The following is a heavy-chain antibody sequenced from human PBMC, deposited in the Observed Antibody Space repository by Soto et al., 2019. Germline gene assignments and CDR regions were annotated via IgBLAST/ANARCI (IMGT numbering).Heavy chain of an antibody. D-gene: IGHD2-15*01. CDR1: GGSFSGYY. J-gene: IGHJ1*01. Sequence: PSETLSLTCAAYGGSFSGYYWSWIRQPPGKGLEWIGEINHSGITNYNPSLKSRVTISVDTSKNQFSLKLSSVTAADTAVYYCARGIYCSGGSCYPPRYFRHRGQGTMIT. V-gene: IGHV4-34*01. CDR2: INHSGIT. CDR3: ARGIYCSGGSCYPPRYFRH.